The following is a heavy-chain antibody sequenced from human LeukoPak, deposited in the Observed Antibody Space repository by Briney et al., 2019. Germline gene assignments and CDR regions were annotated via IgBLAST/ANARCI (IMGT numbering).Heavy chain of an antibody. Sequence: GGSLRLSCAASGFTFNKYWMSWVRQAPGKGLEWVANIKEDGSEKNYVDSVKGRFTISRDNAEKSLYLQMNSLRAEDTAVYYCARPSLVSAHYWGQGTLVTVSS. CDR1: GFTFNKYW. V-gene: IGHV3-7*01. CDR2: IKEDGSEK. D-gene: IGHD6-6*01. J-gene: IGHJ4*02. CDR3: ARPSLVSAHY.